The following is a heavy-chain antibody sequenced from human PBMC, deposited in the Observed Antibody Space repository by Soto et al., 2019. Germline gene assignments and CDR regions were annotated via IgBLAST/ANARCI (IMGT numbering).Heavy chain of an antibody. J-gene: IGHJ4*02. V-gene: IGHV4-39*02. CDR3: ARDSVADLNG. CDR2: INHSGST. CDR1: GGSISSSNYY. D-gene: IGHD6-19*01. Sequence: SETLSLTCTVSGGSISSSNYYWGWIRQPPGKGLEWIGEINHSGSTNYNPSLKSRVTISVDTSKNQFSLKLSSVTAEDTAVYYCARDSVADLNGWGQGTLVTVSS.